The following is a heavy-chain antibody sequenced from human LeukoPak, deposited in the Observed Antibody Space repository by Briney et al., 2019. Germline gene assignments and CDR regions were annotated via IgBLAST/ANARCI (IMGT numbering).Heavy chain of an antibody. CDR2: INAGNGNT. J-gene: IGHJ4*02. Sequence: ASVKVSCKASGYTFTSYAMHRVRQAPGQRLEWMGWINAGNGNTKYSQKFQGRVTITRDTSASTAYMELSSLRSEDTAVYYCARGAVVVPAAMIGGRYFDYWGQGTLVTVSS. CDR1: GYTFTSYA. CDR3: ARGAVVVPAAMIGGRYFDY. V-gene: IGHV1-3*01. D-gene: IGHD2-2*01.